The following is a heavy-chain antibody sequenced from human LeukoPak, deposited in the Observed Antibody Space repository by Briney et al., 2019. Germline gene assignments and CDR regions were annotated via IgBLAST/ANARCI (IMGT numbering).Heavy chain of an antibody. CDR3: AKVTTVTTSNWFDP. CDR1: GFTFSSYA. D-gene: IGHD4-17*01. V-gene: IGHV3-23*01. CDR2: ISGSGGST. J-gene: IGHJ5*02. Sequence: GGSLRLSCAASGFTFSSYAMSWVRQAPGKGLERVSAISGSGGSTYYADSVKGRFTISRDNSKNTLYLQMNSLRAEDTAVYYCAKVTTVTTSNWFDPWGQGTLVTVSS.